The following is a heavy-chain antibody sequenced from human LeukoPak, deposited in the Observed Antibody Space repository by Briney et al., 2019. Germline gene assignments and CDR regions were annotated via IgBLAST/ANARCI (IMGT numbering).Heavy chain of an antibody. Sequence: PGGSLRLSCEASGFTFSSHGMHWVRQSPGKGLEWVAFIYYDGSKKFYADSVKGRFTISRDNSKNTLYLQMNSLRAEDTAVYYCARESGSQLWLPFDYWGQGTLVTVSS. J-gene: IGHJ4*02. D-gene: IGHD5-18*01. CDR2: IYYDGSKK. CDR3: ARESGSQLWLPFDY. V-gene: IGHV3-30*12. CDR1: GFTFSSHG.